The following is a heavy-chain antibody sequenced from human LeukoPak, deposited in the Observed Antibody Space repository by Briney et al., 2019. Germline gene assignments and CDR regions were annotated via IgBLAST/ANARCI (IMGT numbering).Heavy chain of an antibody. CDR2: ISAYNGNT. CDR1: GYTFTSYG. J-gene: IGHJ1*01. V-gene: IGHV1-18*01. D-gene: IGHD2-21*02. Sequence: ASVKVSCKASGYTFTSYGISWVRQAPGQGLEWMGWISAYNGNTNYAQKLQGRVTMTTDTSTSTAYMELRSLRSDDTAVYYCARMSDVVVTVAGDFQHWGQGTLVTVSS. CDR3: ARMSDVVVTVAGDFQH.